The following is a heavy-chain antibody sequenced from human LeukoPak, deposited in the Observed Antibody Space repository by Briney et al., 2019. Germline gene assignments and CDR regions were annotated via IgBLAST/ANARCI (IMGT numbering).Heavy chain of an antibody. CDR1: GGSISYYY. D-gene: IGHD3-22*01. Sequence: SETLSLTCSVSGGSISYYYWNWIRQPPGKGLEWIGYIYSSGSTNYNPSLKSRVTISLDTSKNQFSLKLSSVTAADTAVYYCARMGDYYDSSGYRHDAFDIWGQGTMVTVSS. V-gene: IGHV4-59*01. CDR2: IYSSGST. CDR3: ARMGDYYDSSGYRHDAFDI. J-gene: IGHJ3*02.